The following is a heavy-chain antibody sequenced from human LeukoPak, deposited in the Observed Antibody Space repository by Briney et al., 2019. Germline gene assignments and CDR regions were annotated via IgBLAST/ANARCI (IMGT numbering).Heavy chain of an antibody. CDR1: GFTFSSYA. D-gene: IGHD3-22*01. V-gene: IGHV3-23*01. Sequence: GGSLRLSCAASGFTFSSYAMSWVRQAPGKGLEWVSGISGNGYSTYYVDSVKGRFTISRDNSKNTLYLQMNSLRAEDAAVYYCAKDYSSGTYFDSWGQGTLVTVSS. CDR3: AKDYSSGTYFDS. J-gene: IGHJ4*02. CDR2: ISGNGYST.